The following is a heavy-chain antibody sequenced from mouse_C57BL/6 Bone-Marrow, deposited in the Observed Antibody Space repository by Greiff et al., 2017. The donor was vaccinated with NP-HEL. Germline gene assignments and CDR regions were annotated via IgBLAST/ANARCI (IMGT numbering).Heavy chain of an antibody. Sequence: EVQLKESGPELVKPGASVKIPCKASGYTFTDYNMDWVKQSHGKSLEWIGDINPNNGGTIYNQKFKGKATLTVDKSSSTAYMELRSLTSEDTAVYYCASLAVREIFAYWGQGTLVTVSA. CDR2: INPNNGGT. V-gene: IGHV1-18*01. D-gene: IGHD2-2*01. J-gene: IGHJ3*01. CDR3: ASLAVREIFAY. CDR1: GYTFTDYN.